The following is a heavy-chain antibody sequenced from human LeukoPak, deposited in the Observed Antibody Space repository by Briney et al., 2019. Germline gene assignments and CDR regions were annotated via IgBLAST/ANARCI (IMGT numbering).Heavy chain of an antibody. CDR1: GFIFSGFA. V-gene: IGHV3-23*01. D-gene: IGHD3-10*01. Sequence: GGSLRLSCAASGFIFSGFAMTWVRQAPGKGLEWVSSIGSDSKTHYSESVKGRFAISRDNSKSTLFLQMNSLRAEDTAVYYCAKGQNYFGSGSRPDYWGQGTLVTVSS. J-gene: IGHJ4*02. CDR2: IGSDSKT. CDR3: AKGQNYFGSGSRPDY.